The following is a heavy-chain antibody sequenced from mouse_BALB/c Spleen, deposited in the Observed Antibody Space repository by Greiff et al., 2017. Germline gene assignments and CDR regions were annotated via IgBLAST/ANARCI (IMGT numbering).Heavy chain of an antibody. CDR1: GFTFSSYA. J-gene: IGHJ4*01. Sequence: VQLKESGGGLVKPGGSLKLSCAASGFTFSSYAMSWVRQSPEKRLEWVAEISSGGSYTYYPDTVTGRFTISRDNAKNTLYLEMSSLRSEDTAMYYCARDGGVYYYAMDYWGQGTSVTVSS. V-gene: IGHV5-9-4*01. CDR2: ISSGGSYT. CDR3: ARDGGVYYYAMDY.